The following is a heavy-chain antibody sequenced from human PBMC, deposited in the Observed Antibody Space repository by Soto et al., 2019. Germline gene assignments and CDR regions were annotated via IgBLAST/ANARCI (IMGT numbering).Heavy chain of an antibody. CDR1: GFTFSSYA. J-gene: IGHJ6*02. V-gene: IGHV3-23*01. CDR3: AKAVAGLYYYYGMDV. CDR2: ISGSGGST. D-gene: IGHD6-19*01. Sequence: GSLRLSCAASGFTFSSYAMSWVRQAPGKGLEWVSAISGSGGSTYYADSVRGRFTISRDNSKNTLYLQMNSLRAEDTAVYYCAKAVAGLYYYYGMDVWGHGTTVTVSS.